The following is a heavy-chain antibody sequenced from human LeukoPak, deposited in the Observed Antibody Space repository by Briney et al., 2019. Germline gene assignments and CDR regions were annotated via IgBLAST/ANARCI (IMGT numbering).Heavy chain of an antibody. V-gene: IGHV3-23*01. D-gene: IGHD3-22*01. Sequence: PGGSLRLSCAASGFTFSSYAMSWVRQAPGKGLEWVSSLSGGGGSTYYADSVKGRFTISRDNSKNTLYLQMNSLRAEDTAVYYCAKDRYYDSTILDYWGQGTLVTFSS. CDR1: GFTFSSYA. CDR3: AKDRYYDSTILDY. J-gene: IGHJ4*02. CDR2: LSGGGGST.